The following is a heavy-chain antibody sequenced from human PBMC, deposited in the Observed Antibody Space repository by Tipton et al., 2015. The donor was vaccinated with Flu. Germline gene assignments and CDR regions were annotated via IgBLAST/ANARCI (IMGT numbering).Heavy chain of an antibody. V-gene: IGHV4-59*01. CDR2: IYYSGST. D-gene: IGHD3-10*01. CDR3: ARDNGSGSYHNLGYYGMDV. J-gene: IGHJ6*02. CDR1: GGSISSYY. Sequence: TLSLTCTVSGGSISSYYWSWIRQPPGKGLEWIGYIYYSGSTNYNPSLKSRVTISVDTSKNQFSLKLSSVTAADTAVYYCARDNGSGSYHNLGYYGMDVWGQGTTVTVSS.